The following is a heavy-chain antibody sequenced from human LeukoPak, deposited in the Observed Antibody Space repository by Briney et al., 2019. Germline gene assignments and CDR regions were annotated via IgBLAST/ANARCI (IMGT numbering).Heavy chain of an antibody. D-gene: IGHD3-10*01. CDR3: ARCPPEFGELGPIDY. V-gene: IGHV4-34*01. CDR2: INHSGST. J-gene: IGHJ4*02. Sequence: SETLSLTCAVYGGSFSGYYWSWIRQPPEKGLEWIGEINHSGSTNYNPSLKSRVTISVDTSKNQFSLKLSSVTAADTAVYYCARCPPEFGELGPIDYWGQGTLVTVSS. CDR1: GGSFSGYY.